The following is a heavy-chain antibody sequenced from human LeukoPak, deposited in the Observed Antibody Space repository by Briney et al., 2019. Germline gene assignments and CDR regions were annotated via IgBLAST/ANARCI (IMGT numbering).Heavy chain of an antibody. V-gene: IGHV4-59*01. CDR3: ARVGGTNYYYYGMDV. CDR1: GGSISSYY. Sequence: PSETLSLTCTVSGGSISSYYWSWIRQPPGKGLEWIGYIYDSGSTNYNPSLKSRVTISVDTSKNQFSLKLSSVTAANTAVYYCARVGGTNYYYYGMDVWGQGTTVTVSS. J-gene: IGHJ6*02. D-gene: IGHD2-2*01. CDR2: IYDSGST.